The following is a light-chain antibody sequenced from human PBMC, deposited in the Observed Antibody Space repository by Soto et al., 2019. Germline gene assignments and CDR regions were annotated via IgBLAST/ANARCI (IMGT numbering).Light chain of an antibody. J-gene: IGLJ1*01. V-gene: IGLV2-14*01. CDR3: SSYSRTSFYV. CDR1: SSDVGGYIY. Sequence: QSELTQPASVSGSPGQSITISCTGTSSDVGGYIYVSWYQQHPGKAPKLMIYEVSNRPSGVSNRFSGSKSGNTASLTISGLQAEDEADYYCSSYSRTSFYVFGTGTKVTVL. CDR2: EVS.